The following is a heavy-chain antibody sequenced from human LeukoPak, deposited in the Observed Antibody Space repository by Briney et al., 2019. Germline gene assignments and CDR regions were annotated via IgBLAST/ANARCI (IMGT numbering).Heavy chain of an antibody. J-gene: IGHJ4*02. Sequence: SETLSLTCTVSGGSISSSSYYWGWIRQPPGKGLEWIGSIYYSGSTYYNPSLKSRVTISVDTSKNQFSLKLSSVTAADTAVYYCASAPGIAANWGQGTLVTVSS. D-gene: IGHD6-13*01. CDR2: IYYSGST. CDR3: ASAPGIAAN. CDR1: GGSISSSSYY. V-gene: IGHV4-39*01.